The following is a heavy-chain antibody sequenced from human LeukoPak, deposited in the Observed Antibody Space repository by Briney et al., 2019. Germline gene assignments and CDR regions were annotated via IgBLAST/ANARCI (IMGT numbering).Heavy chain of an antibody. V-gene: IGHV3-48*02. Sequence: GGSLRLSCAGSGFTFSSYSMNWVRLAPGKGLEWVSYISSSSSTIYYADSVKGRFTISRDNDKNSLSLQMNSLRDEDTAVYYCAREERFLEWLSRTYGMDVWGQGTTVTVSS. CDR3: AREERFLEWLSRTYGMDV. CDR2: ISSSSSTI. D-gene: IGHD3-3*01. CDR1: GFTFSSYS. J-gene: IGHJ6*02.